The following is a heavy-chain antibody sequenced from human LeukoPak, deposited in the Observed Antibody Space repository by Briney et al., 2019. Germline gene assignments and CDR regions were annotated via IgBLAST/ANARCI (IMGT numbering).Heavy chain of an antibody. CDR2: IRYDGGNK. J-gene: IGHJ4*02. D-gene: IGHD5-18*01. Sequence: GGSLRLSCAASGFTFSTYGMHWVRQAPGKGLEWVAVIRYDGGNKNYGDSVKGRFTISRDNSRNTLYLQMNSLRAEDTAVYYCARAISAMVADNWGQGTLVTVSS. V-gene: IGHV3-33*01. CDR3: ARAISAMVADN. CDR1: GFTFSTYG.